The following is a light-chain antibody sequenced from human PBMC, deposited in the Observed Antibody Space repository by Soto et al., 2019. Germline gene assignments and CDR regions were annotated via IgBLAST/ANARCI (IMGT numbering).Light chain of an antibody. CDR2: EVN. J-gene: IGLJ1*01. CDR3: CSYAGTNNYV. V-gene: IGLV2-23*02. Sequence: QAVLTQPASVSGSPGQSITIPCPGTSRIVGAYNLVSWYQHHPGKAPKLMIFEVNKRPSGVSNRFSGSKSGNTASLTISGLQAEDEADYYCCSYAGTNNYVFGTGTKVTVL. CDR1: SRIVGAYNL.